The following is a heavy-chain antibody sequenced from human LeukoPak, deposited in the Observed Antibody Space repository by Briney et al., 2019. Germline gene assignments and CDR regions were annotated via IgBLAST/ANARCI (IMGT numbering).Heavy chain of an antibody. CDR1: GFTFDSYA. CDR2: ISGGGSGT. D-gene: IGHD2-8*02. Sequence: GGSLRLSCAASGFTFDSYAMNWVRQAPGKGLEWVSGISGGGSGTYYADSVKGRFTISRDNSKNTLYLQMNSLRAEDTAVYYCAKNTVHYYYYDMDVWGQGTTVTVSS. J-gene: IGHJ6*02. CDR3: AKNTVHYYYYDMDV. V-gene: IGHV3-23*01.